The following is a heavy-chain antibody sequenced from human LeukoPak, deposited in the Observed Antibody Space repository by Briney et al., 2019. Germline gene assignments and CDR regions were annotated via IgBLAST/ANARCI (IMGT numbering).Heavy chain of an antibody. D-gene: IGHD2-21*02. CDR1: GDSISSYY. Sequence: PSETLSLTCTVSGDSISSYYWGWIRQPAGKGLEWIGRIYTSGSTNYNPSLKSRVTMSVDTSKNQFSLKLSSVTAADTAVYYCARDGGYCGGDCFVDVWGKGTTVTVSS. V-gene: IGHV4-4*07. CDR2: IYTSGST. CDR3: ARDGGYCGGDCFVDV. J-gene: IGHJ6*04.